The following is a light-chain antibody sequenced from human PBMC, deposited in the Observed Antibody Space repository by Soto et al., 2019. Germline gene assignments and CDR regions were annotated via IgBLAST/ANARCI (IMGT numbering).Light chain of an antibody. CDR2: EVS. CDR1: SSDVGGYNY. CDR3: SSYTGSSTPWV. V-gene: IGLV2-14*01. Sequence: QSDLTQPASVSGSPGQSITISCTGTSSDVGGYNYVSWYQQHPGKAPKLMIYEVSNRPSGVSNRFSGSKSGNTASLTISGLQAEDEADYYCSSYTGSSTPWVFGGGTKLTVL. J-gene: IGLJ3*02.